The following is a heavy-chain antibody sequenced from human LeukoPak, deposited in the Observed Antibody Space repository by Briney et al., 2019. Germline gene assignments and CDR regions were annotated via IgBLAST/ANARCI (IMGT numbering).Heavy chain of an antibody. Sequence: SETLSLTCAAYGGSFSGYYWSWIRQPPGKGLEWIGEINHSGSTNYNPSLKSRVTISVDTSKNQFSLKLSSVTAADTAVYYCARTGSSSPFDYWGQGTLVTVSS. J-gene: IGHJ4*02. CDR1: GGSFSGYY. V-gene: IGHV4-34*01. D-gene: IGHD6-13*01. CDR3: ARTGSSSPFDY. CDR2: INHSGST.